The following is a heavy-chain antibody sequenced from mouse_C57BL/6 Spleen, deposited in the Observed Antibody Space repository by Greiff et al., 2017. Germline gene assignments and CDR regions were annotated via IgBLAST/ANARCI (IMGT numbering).Heavy chain of an antibody. J-gene: IGHJ3*01. CDR1: GYTFTSYG. CDR3: APLITTEFAY. V-gene: IGHV1-81*01. D-gene: IGHD1-1*01. CDR2: IYPRSGNT. Sequence: VQLQQSGAELARPGASVKLFCKASGYTFTSYGISWVKQRTGQGLEWIGEIYPRSGNTYYNEKFKGKATLTADKSSSTAYMELRSLTSEDSAVYFCAPLITTEFAYWGQGTLVTVSA.